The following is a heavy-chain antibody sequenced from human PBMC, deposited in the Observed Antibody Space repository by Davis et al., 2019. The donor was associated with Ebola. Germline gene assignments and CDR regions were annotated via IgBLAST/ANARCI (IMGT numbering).Heavy chain of an antibody. D-gene: IGHD2-15*01. CDR3: ARYCHYPDCSYFDC. J-gene: IGHJ4*02. V-gene: IGHV3-23*01. CDR2: ISGSGGST. Sequence: GESLKISCAASGFTFSSYAMNWVRQAPGKGLEWVSAISGSGGSTYYADSVKGRFTISRDNSKDTLYLQMNSLRAEDTATYYCARYCHYPDCSYFDCWGQGTMVAVSS. CDR1: GFTFSSYA.